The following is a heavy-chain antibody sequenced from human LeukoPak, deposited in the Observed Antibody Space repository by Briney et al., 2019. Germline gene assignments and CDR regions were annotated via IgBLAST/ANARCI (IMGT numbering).Heavy chain of an antibody. CDR3: ARTSYGDYNWLDP. Sequence: KPSETLSLTCTVSGGSISSYYWSWIRQPPGKGLEWIGYIYYSGSTNYNPSLKSRVTISVDTSKNQFSLKLSSVTAADTAVYYCARTSYGDYNWLDPWGQGTLDTVSS. J-gene: IGHJ5*02. CDR2: IYYSGST. CDR1: GGSISSYY. D-gene: IGHD4-17*01. V-gene: IGHV4-59*01.